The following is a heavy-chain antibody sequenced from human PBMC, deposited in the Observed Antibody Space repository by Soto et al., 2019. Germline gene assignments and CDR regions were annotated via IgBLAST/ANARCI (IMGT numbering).Heavy chain of an antibody. CDR3: ATRPNSSGYRFSAFDI. CDR2: ISGSGGST. D-gene: IGHD3-22*01. Sequence: GGSLRLSCAAPGFTFSSYAMSWVRQAPGKGLEWVSAISGSGGSTYYADSVKGRFTISRDNSKNTLYLQMNSLRAEDTAVYYCATRPNSSGYRFSAFDIWGQGTMVTVSS. V-gene: IGHV3-23*01. CDR1: GFTFSSYA. J-gene: IGHJ3*02.